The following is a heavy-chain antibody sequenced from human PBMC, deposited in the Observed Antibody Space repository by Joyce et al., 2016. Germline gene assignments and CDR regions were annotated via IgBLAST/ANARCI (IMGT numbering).Heavy chain of an antibody. J-gene: IGHJ6*02. CDR1: GSTVSSSS. CDR3: ARGGISYYYAMDV. V-gene: IGHV3-21*01. Sequence: QLVESGGGVVKAGGSLRLSCEASGSTVSSSSMSWFRQAPGKGLEWVAAISATSYYIFHAETVRGRFTVSRDNARKTLYLQMNSLRAEDSAVFYCARGGISYYYAMDVWGQGTTVTVSS. D-gene: IGHD3-16*01. CDR2: ISATSYYI.